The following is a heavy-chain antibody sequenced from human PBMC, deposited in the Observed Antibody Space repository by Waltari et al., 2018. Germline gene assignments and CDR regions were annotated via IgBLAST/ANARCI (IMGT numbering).Heavy chain of an antibody. V-gene: IGHV3-7*03. CDR3: ARIGYSSSCFDY. Sequence: EVQLVESGGGLVQPGGSLRLSCAASRLTFSSYWMSWVRQAPGKGLEWVANINQDGSVKYLVDSVKGRFTISRDNAKNSLYLQMNSLRAEDTAVYYCARIGYSSSCFDYWGQGTLVTVSS. D-gene: IGHD6-13*01. CDR2: INQDGSVK. CDR1: RLTFSSYW. J-gene: IGHJ4*02.